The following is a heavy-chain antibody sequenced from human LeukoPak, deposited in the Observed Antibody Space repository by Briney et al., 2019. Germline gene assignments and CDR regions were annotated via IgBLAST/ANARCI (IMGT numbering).Heavy chain of an antibody. CDR2: ISSSSSYI. V-gene: IGHV3-21*01. CDR3: ARDGSVTTFAFDI. J-gene: IGHJ3*02. Sequence: PGGSLRLSCAASGFTFSSYEMNWVRQAPGKGLEWVSSISSSSSYIYYADSVKGRFTISRDNAKNSLYLQMNSLRAEDTAVYYCARDGSVTTFAFDIWGQGTMVTVSS. D-gene: IGHD4-17*01. CDR1: GFTFSSYE.